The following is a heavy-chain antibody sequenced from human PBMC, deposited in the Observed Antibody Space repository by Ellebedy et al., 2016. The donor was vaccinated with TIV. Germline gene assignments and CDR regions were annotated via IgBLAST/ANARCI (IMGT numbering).Heavy chain of an antibody. Sequence: PGGSLRLSCAASGFTFSNHWMHWVRHAPGKGLVWVLRIDTDGSSTTYADSVKGRFTISRDNAKNTLYLQMNSLRAEDTAVYYCARDQGHCSGGRCYTAWFDPWGQGTLVTVPS. D-gene: IGHD2-15*01. CDR1: GFTFSNHW. CDR2: IDTDGSST. V-gene: IGHV3-74*01. J-gene: IGHJ5*02. CDR3: ARDQGHCSGGRCYTAWFDP.